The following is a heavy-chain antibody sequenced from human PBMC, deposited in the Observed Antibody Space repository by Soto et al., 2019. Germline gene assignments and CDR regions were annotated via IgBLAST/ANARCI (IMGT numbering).Heavy chain of an antibody. J-gene: IGHJ4*02. Sequence: PSQTLSLTYGISWDSVSSNSAAWNCLRQSPSRGLEWLGRTYYRSKWYNDYAVSVESRITINPDTSKNHLSLQLNFVTPEDTAVYFCARGEQYSGRIFDYWGQGTLVTVSS. V-gene: IGHV6-1*01. CDR1: WDSVSSNSAA. CDR3: ARGEQYSGRIFDY. CDR2: TYYRSKWYN. D-gene: IGHD1-26*01.